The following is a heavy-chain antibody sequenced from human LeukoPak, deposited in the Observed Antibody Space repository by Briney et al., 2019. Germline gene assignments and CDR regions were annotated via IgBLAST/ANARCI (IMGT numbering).Heavy chain of an antibody. CDR2: ISGSGGST. Sequence: GGSLRLSCAASGFTFSSYAMSWVRQAPGKGLEWVSAISGSGGSTYYADSVKGRFTISRDNSKNTLYLQMNSLRAEDTAVYYCAKDYSTRSVVVAATFDYWGQGTLVTVSS. J-gene: IGHJ4*02. V-gene: IGHV3-23*01. CDR3: AKDYSTRSVVVAATFDY. D-gene: IGHD2-15*01. CDR1: GFTFSSYA.